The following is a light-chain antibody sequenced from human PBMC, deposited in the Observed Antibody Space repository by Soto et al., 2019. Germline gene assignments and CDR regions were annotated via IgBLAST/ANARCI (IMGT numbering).Light chain of an antibody. CDR2: AAS. CDR3: LQDYNYLLT. Sequence: AIQMTQSPSSLSASVGDRVTITCRASQGIRNDLGWYQQKPGKAPKLLTYAASSLQSGAPSRFSGSGSGTDFTLTISSLQPEDFATYYCLQDYNYLLTFGGGTKVDIK. V-gene: IGKV1-6*01. J-gene: IGKJ4*01. CDR1: QGIRND.